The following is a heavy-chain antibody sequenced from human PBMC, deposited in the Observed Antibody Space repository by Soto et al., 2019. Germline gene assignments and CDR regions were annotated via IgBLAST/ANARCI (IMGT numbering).Heavy chain of an antibody. Sequence: VQLVESGGGVVQPGRSLRLSCAASGFTFINYAMHWVRQAPGKGLEWVAVISHDGGNKYYADSVKGRVTISRDNSKNTVYLQMNSLRAEDTAVYYCARVTRSGNYYYYGMDVWGQGTTVTVSS. V-gene: IGHV3-30-3*01. J-gene: IGHJ6*02. CDR3: ARVTRSGNYYYYGMDV. CDR1: GFTFINYA. D-gene: IGHD1-1*01. CDR2: ISHDGGNK.